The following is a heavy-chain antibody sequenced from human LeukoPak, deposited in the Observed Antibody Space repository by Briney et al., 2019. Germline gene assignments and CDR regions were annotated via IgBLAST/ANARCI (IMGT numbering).Heavy chain of an antibody. Sequence: GGSLRLSCAASGXIVSSNYVAWVRQAPGKGLEWVFTLYSSGSTKYADYVKGRFTISRDESENTLYLQMNNLRADDTGVYYCAREREDWGLAFDYWGQGTLVTVSS. CDR2: LYSSGST. V-gene: IGHV3-53*01. J-gene: IGHJ4*02. CDR3: AREREDWGLAFDY. CDR1: GXIVSSNY. D-gene: IGHD3/OR15-3a*01.